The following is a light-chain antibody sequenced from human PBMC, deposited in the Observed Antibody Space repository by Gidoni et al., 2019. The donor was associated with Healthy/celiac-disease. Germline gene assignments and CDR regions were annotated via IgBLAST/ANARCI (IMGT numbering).Light chain of an antibody. CDR1: SIDVGGYNY. CDR2: DVS. CDR3: SSYTSSSTYV. J-gene: IGLJ1*01. V-gene: IGLV2-14*01. Sequence: QSALTQPASVSGAPGQSITISCTGTSIDVGGYNYVSWYQQHPGNAPKLMIYDVSNRPSGVSNRVSGSKSGNTASLTISVLQAEDEADYYCSSYTSSSTYVFGTGTKVTVL.